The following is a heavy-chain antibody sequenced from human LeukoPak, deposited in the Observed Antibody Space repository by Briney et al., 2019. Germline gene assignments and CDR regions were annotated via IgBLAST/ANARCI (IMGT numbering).Heavy chain of an antibody. CDR3: ARLGEDSSGWYHAFDI. D-gene: IGHD6-19*01. V-gene: IGHV4-59*08. CDR2: IYYSGST. J-gene: IGHJ3*02. Sequence: PSETLSLTCTVSGGSISSYYWSWIRQPPGKGLEWIGYIYYSGSTNYNPSLKSRVTISVDTSKNQFPLKLSSVTAADTAVYYCARLGEDSSGWYHAFDIWGQGTMVTVSS. CDR1: GGSISSYY.